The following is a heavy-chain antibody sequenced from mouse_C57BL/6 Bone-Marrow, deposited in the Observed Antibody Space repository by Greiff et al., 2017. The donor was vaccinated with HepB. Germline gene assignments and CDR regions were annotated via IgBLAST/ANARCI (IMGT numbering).Heavy chain of an antibody. CDR2: ISYDGSN. J-gene: IGHJ3*01. CDR3: ARRQLRLSFAY. CDR1: GYSITSGYY. Sequence: DVQLQESGPGLVKPSQSLSLTCSVTGYSITSGYYWNWIRQFPGNKLEWMGYISYDGSNNYNPSLKNRISITRDTSKNQFFLKLNSVTTEDTATYYCARRQLRLSFAYWGQGTLVTVSA. D-gene: IGHD3-2*02. V-gene: IGHV3-6*01.